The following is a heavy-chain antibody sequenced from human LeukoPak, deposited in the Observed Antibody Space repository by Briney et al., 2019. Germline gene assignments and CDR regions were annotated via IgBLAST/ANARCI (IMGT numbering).Heavy chain of an antibody. CDR3: AREVRQAYCGGDCYSGFGAFDI. V-gene: IGHV1-69*01. CDR2: IIPIFGTA. Sequence: SVKVSCKASGGTFSSYAISWVRHAPGQGLGWMGGIIPIFGTANYAQKFQGRVTITADESTSTAYMELSSLRSEDTAVYYCAREVRQAYCGGDCYSGFGAFDIWGQGTMVTVSS. CDR1: GGTFSSYA. D-gene: IGHD2-21*02. J-gene: IGHJ3*02.